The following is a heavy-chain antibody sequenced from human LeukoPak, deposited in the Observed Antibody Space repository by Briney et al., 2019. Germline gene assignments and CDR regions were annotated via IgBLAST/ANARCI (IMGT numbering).Heavy chain of an antibody. D-gene: IGHD1-26*01. CDR1: GFTFSSYA. V-gene: IGHV3-64*01. Sequence: GGSLRLSCAASGFTFSSYAMHWVRQAPGKGLEYVSAISSNGGSTYYANSVKGRFTISRDNSKNTLYLQMGSLRAEDMAVYYCARRSWDDAFDIWGQGTMVTVSS. CDR3: ARRSWDDAFDI. J-gene: IGHJ3*02. CDR2: ISSNGGST.